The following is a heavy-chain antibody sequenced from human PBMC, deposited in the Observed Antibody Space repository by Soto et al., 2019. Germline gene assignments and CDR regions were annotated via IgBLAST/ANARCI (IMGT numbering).Heavy chain of an antibody. D-gene: IGHD2-21*01. V-gene: IGHV3-74*01. Sequence: GGSLRLSCAASGFNFKKYWMHWVRQSPGKGLEWVSRISDAGSTTTYADSVKGRFTISRDNAKNTLFLQMNSLRAEDTAVYYCHSSVVITHTVGLDYWGQGTQVTVSS. CDR1: GFNFKKYW. CDR3: HSSVVITHTVGLDY. J-gene: IGHJ4*02. CDR2: ISDAGSTT.